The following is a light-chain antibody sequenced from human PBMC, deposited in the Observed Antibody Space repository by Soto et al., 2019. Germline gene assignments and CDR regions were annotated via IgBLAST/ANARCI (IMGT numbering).Light chain of an antibody. CDR2: DVN. CDR1: SSDIGGYNF. J-gene: IGLJ2*01. CDR3: TSWTTSTTMI. V-gene: IGLV2-14*03. Sequence: QSALTQPASVSGSPGQSITISCTGTSSDIGGYNFVSWYQQHPGKGPKLMIYDVNIRPSGVSNRFSGSKSGNTASLTISGLQAEDEADYYCTSWTTSTTMIFGGGTKVTVL.